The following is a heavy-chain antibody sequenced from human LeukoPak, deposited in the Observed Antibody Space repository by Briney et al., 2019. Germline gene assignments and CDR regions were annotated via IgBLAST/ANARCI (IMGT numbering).Heavy chain of an antibody. J-gene: IGHJ4*02. CDR2: IKSTTVDGTP. Sequence: PGRSLRLSCAASGFTFSSNGFHWVGQPPGKGLEWVGRIKSTTVDGTPEYAAPVKGRFTISRDDSKNTVYLQMNSLKTEDTAVYYCTTGPGNSGYWGQGTLVTVSS. D-gene: IGHD4-23*01. CDR3: TTGPGNSGY. V-gene: IGHV3-15*01. CDR1: GFTFSSNG.